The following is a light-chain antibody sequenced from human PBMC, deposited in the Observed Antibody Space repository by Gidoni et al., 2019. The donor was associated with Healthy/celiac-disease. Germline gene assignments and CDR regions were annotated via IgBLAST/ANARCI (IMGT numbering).Light chain of an antibody. Sequence: DIVMTQSPLSLPVTPGEPASISCRSSQSLLHSNGYNYLDWYLQKPGQSPQLLIYLGSNRASGVPDRFSGSGSGTDFTLKISRVEAEDVGGYYCMQALQTPRTFGQVTKVEIK. V-gene: IGKV2-28*01. CDR1: QSLLHSNGYNY. CDR3: MQALQTPRT. CDR2: LGS. J-gene: IGKJ1*01.